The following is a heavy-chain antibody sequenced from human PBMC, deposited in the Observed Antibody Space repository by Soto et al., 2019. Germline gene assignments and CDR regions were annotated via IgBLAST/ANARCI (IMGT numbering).Heavy chain of an antibody. D-gene: IGHD1-1*01. CDR1: GFTFSSYR. CDR3: ARDDGMAGSFDP. J-gene: IGHJ5*02. CDR2: ISFSSSSI. V-gene: IGHV3-48*02. Sequence: PXGALRLSCAASGFTFSSYRLDWVRQAPGKGLEWVSAISFSSSSIFYADSVKGRFTISRDNAKNALYLQKNTLRDEETAVFYCARDDGMAGSFDPWGQGAIVTVSS.